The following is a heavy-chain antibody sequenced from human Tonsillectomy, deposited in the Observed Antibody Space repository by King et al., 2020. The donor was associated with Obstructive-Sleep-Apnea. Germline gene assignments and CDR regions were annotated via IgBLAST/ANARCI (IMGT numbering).Heavy chain of an antibody. CDR2: ISSSTSTI. CDR1: GITFSSYS. V-gene: IGHV3-48*04. D-gene: IGHD3-16*01. CDR3: ATGGPDAFDF. Sequence: VQLVESGGGLVQPGGSLRLSCAASGITFSSYSMNWVRQAPGKGLEWVSYISSSTSTIYYADSVKGRFTISRDNAKNSLYLQMNSLRAEDMAVYYCATGGPDAFDFWGRGTMVTVSS. J-gene: IGHJ3*01.